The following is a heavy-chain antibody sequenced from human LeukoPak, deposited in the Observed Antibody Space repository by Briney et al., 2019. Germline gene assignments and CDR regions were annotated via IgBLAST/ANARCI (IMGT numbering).Heavy chain of an antibody. CDR3: ARGDVVRGVSWFDS. Sequence: EASVKVSCKASGGTFSSYALSWVRQAPVQGLEWMGWISAYNGNTNYAQKLQGRVTMATDTSTSTAYMELRSLRSDDTAMYYCARGDVVRGVSWFDSWGQGALVTVSS. J-gene: IGHJ5*01. CDR2: ISAYNGNT. V-gene: IGHV1-18*04. CDR1: GGTFSSYA. D-gene: IGHD2-21*02.